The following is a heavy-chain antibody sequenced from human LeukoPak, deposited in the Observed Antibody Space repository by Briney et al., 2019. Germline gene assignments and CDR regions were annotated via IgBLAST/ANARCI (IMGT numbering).Heavy chain of an antibody. Sequence: GESLKIFCKGSGYSFTSYWIGWVRQMPGKGLKWMGIIYPGDSDTRYSPSFQGQVTISADKSISTAYLQWSSLKASDTAMYYCARDPMVRGVIGPNHYYYYYGMDVWGQGTTVTVSS. CDR3: ARDPMVRGVIGPNHYYYYYGMDV. V-gene: IGHV5-51*01. CDR2: IYPGDSDT. D-gene: IGHD3-10*01. CDR1: GYSFTSYW. J-gene: IGHJ6*02.